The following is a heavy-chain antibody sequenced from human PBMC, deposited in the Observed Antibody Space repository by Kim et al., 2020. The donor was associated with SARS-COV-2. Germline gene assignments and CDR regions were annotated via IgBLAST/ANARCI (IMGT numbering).Heavy chain of an antibody. J-gene: IGHJ6*02. CDR2: IWYDGSNK. CDR3: AKSGSSGWDDPPFFSDYYYGMDV. CDR1: GFTFSSYG. V-gene: IGHV3-33*06. Sequence: GGSLRLSCAASGFTFSSYGMHWVRQAPGKGLEWVAVIWYDGSNKYYADSVKGRFTISRDNSKNTLYLQMNSLRAEDTAVYYCAKSGSSGWDDPPFFSDYYYGMDVWGQGTTVTVSS. D-gene: IGHD6-19*01.